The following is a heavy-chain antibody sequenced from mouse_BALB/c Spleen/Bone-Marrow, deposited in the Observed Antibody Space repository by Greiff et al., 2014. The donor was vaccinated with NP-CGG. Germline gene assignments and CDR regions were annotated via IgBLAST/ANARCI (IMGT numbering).Heavy chain of an antibody. D-gene: IGHD1-1*01. Sequence: EVQLQQSGAEPVKPGASVKLSCTASGFNIKDTYMHWVKQRPEQGLEWIGRIDPANGNTKYDPKFQGKATITADTSSNTAYLQLGSLTSEDTAVYYCAAYYYGSSQFAYWGQGTLVTVSA. CDR2: IDPANGNT. CDR1: GFNIKDTY. J-gene: IGHJ3*01. CDR3: AAYYYGSSQFAY. V-gene: IGHV14-3*02.